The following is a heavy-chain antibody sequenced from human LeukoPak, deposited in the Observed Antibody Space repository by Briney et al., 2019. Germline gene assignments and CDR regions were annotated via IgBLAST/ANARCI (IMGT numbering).Heavy chain of an antibody. CDR1: GFTFSSYA. CDR3: AKDQVWIVVGSFDY. V-gene: IGHV3-23*01. J-gene: IGHJ4*02. CDR2: ISGSGGST. D-gene: IGHD3-22*01. Sequence: TGGSLRLSCAASGFTFSSYAMSWVRQAPGKGLEWFSGISGSGGSTYYADSVKGRFTISRDNSKNTLYLQMTSLRAEDTAVYYCAKDQVWIVVGSFDYWGQGTLVTVSS.